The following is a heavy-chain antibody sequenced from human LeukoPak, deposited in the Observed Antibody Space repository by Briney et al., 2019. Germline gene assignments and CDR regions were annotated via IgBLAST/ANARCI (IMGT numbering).Heavy chain of an antibody. J-gene: IGHJ4*02. CDR1: GFTFSSYW. CDR3: ARSGGLQKFDY. Sequence: PGGSLRLSCAASGFTFSSYWMHWVRQAPGKGLQWVAVISYDGNTIHYADSVKGRFIISRDTSKNTLYLQMNSLRAEDTAVYYCARSGGLQKFDYWGQGTLVTVSS. CDR2: ISYDGNTI. V-gene: IGHV3-30-3*01. D-gene: IGHD4-11*01.